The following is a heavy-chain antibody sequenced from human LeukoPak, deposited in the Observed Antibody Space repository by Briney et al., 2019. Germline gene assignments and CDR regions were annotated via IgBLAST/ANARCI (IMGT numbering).Heavy chain of an antibody. D-gene: IGHD3-3*01. V-gene: IGHV1-69*05. Sequence: SVKVSCKASGGTFSSYAISWVRQAPGQGLEWMGEIIPIFGTANYAQKFQGRVTITTDESTSTAYMELSSLRSEDTAMYYCARHGGISIFGVAQPGGAFDIWGQGTMVTVTP. CDR1: GGTFSSYA. CDR2: IIPIFGTA. CDR3: ARHGGISIFGVAQPGGAFDI. J-gene: IGHJ3*02.